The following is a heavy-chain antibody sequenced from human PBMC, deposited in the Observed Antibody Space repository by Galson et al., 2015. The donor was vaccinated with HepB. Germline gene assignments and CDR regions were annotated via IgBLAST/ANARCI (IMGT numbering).Heavy chain of an antibody. D-gene: IGHD4-23*01. CDR2: IYYSGST. V-gene: IGHV4-59*08. Sequence: ETLSLTCTVSGGSISSYYWSWIRQSPGKGLEWIGYIYYSGSTNYNPSLKSRVTISVDTSKNQFSLKLSSVTAADTAVYYCARQSGGNSAYFDYWGQGTLVTVSS. CDR3: ARQSGGNSAYFDY. J-gene: IGHJ4*02. CDR1: GGSISSYY.